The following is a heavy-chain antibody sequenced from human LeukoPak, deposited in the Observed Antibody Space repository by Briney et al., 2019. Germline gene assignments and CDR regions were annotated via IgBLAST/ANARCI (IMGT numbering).Heavy chain of an antibody. CDR2: IYPGDSDT. D-gene: IGHD1-1*01. J-gene: IGHJ5*02. V-gene: IGHV5-51*03. CDR3: ARLWKIGSNWFDP. Sequence: PGESLKISCEGSGYSFTSYWIGWVRQMPGKGLEWMWFIYPGDSDTRYSPSFQGQFTISADKSISTAYLQWSSLKASDTAMYYFARLWKIGSNWFDPWGQGTLVTVSS. CDR1: GYSFTSYW.